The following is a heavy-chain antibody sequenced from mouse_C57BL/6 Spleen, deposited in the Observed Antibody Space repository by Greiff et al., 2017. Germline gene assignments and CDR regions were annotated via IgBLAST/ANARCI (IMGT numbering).Heavy chain of an antibody. CDR1: GYTFTSYW. CDR3: ARTVVAYYYAMDY. J-gene: IGHJ4*01. D-gene: IGHD1-1*01. V-gene: IGHV1-72*01. Sequence: QVQLQQPGAELVKPGASVKLSCKASGYTFTSYWMHWVKQRPGRGLGWIGRIDPNSGGTKYNEKFKSKATLTVDKPSSTAYMQLSSLTSEDSAVYYCARTVVAYYYAMDYWGQGTSVTVSS. CDR2: IDPNSGGT.